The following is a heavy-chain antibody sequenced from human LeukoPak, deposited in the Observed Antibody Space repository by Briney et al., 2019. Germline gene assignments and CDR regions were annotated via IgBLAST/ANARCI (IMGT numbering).Heavy chain of an antibody. D-gene: IGHD3-10*01. Sequence: GGSLRLSCTASGFTFVNYGMSWVRQAPGKGLEWVSAISGGGGTTYYADSVKGRFTISRDSSKNTLYLQMNSLRAEDSAIYYCAKLSVWDVSGSNDYGGRETRVPVSS. CDR1: GFTFVNYG. CDR2: ISGGGGTT. CDR3: AKLSVWDVSGSNDY. V-gene: IGHV3-23*01. J-gene: IGHJ4*02.